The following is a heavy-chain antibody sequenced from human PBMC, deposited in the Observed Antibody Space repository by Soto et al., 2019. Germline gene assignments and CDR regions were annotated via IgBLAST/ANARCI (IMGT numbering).Heavy chain of an antibody. CDR3: ARTNGDLISFDY. D-gene: IGHD4-17*01. CDR1: DGSITTSHW. CDR2: IFHSGST. J-gene: IGHJ4*02. Sequence: SETLSLTCAVSDGSITTSHWWSWVRQPPGKGLEWIGEIFHSGSTSSNPSPKSRVTISVDKSKNQLSLKLSSVTAADTAVYFCARTNGDLISFDYWGQGALVTVSS. V-gene: IGHV4-4*02.